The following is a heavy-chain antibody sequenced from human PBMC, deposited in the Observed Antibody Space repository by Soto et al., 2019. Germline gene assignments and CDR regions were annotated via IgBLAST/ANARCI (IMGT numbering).Heavy chain of an antibody. CDR3: ARECGGDCSNAFDL. V-gene: IGHV3-66*01. J-gene: IGHJ3*01. CDR2: LYSGAGT. CDR1: GFTVSSNY. Sequence: VQLVESGGGLVQPGGSLRLSCAASGFTVSSNYMNWVRQAPGKGLEWLSVLYSGAGTYYADSVKDRFTISRDNSKITLYLQLNSLRAEDTAIYYCARECGGDCSNAFDLWGQGTMVTVSP. D-gene: IGHD2-21*01.